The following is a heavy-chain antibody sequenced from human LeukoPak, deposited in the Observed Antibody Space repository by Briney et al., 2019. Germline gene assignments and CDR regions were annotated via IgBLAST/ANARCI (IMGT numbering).Heavy chain of an antibody. V-gene: IGHV3-30*03. CDR3: ARDSLGSIDS. J-gene: IGHJ4*02. D-gene: IGHD6-13*01. CDR2: ISYDGSNK. CDR1: GFTFSSYG. Sequence: GGSLRLSCAASGFTFSSYGMLWVRQAPGKGLEWVAVISYDGSNKYYADSVKGRFTISRDNSKNTLYLQMNSLRAEDTAVYYCARDSLGSIDSWGQGTLVTVSS.